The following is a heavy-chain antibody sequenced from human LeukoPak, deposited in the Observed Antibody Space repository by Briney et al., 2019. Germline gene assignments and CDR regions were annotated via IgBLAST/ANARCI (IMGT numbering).Heavy chain of an antibody. CDR1: GGSLNSGNFY. Sequence: SETLSLTCTVSGGSLNSGNFYWTWIRQPPGKGLEWIGYIYYNGSTYYNPSLKSRVTISVDTSKSQFSLKLSSVTAADTAVYYCARVLVPYCSGGSCTYYYYYYMDVWGKGTTVTVSS. CDR2: IYYNGST. J-gene: IGHJ6*03. V-gene: IGHV4-30-4*08. CDR3: ARVLVPYCSGGSCTYYYYYYMDV. D-gene: IGHD2-15*01.